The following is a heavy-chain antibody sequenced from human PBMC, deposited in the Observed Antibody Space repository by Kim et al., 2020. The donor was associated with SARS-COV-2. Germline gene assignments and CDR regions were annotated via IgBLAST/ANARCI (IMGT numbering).Heavy chain of an antibody. V-gene: IGHV3-30*04. J-gene: IGHJ6*02. Sequence: GGSLRLSCAASGFTFSSYAMHWVRQAPGKGLEWVAVISYDGSNKYYADSVKGRFTISRDNSKNTLYLQMNSLRAEDTAVYYCARDRSADVWGQGTTVTVSS. CDR1: GFTFSSYA. CDR3: ARDRSADV. CDR2: ISYDGSNK. D-gene: IGHD6-6*01.